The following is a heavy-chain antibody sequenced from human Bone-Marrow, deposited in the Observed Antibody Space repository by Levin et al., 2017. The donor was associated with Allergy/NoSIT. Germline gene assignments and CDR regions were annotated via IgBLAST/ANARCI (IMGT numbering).Heavy chain of an antibody. CDR3: ARHYGYAVSRGAGRNYYDGMDV. V-gene: IGHV4-39*01. Sequence: SETLSLTCTVSGGSISSSSYYWGWIRQPPGKGLEWIGSIYYSGSTYYNPSLKSRVTISVDTSKNQFSLKLSSVTAADTAVYYCARHYGYAVSRGAGRNYYDGMDVWGQGTTVTVSS. CDR1: GGSISSSSYY. D-gene: IGHD5-12*01. CDR2: IYYSGST. J-gene: IGHJ6*02.